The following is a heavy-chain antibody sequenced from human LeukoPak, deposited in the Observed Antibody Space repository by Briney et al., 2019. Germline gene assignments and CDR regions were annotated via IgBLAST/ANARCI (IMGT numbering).Heavy chain of an antibody. CDR1: GGSISSYY. V-gene: IGHV4-4*07. J-gene: IGHJ4*02. D-gene: IGHD2-2*02. CDR2: IYTSGST. Sequence: SETLSLTCTVSGGSISSYYWSWIRQPAGKGLEWIGRIYTSGSTNYNPSLKSRVTMSVDTSKNQFSLKLSSVTAADTAVYYCAREGCSGTSCYTDYWGQGTLVTVSS. CDR3: AREGCSGTSCYTDY.